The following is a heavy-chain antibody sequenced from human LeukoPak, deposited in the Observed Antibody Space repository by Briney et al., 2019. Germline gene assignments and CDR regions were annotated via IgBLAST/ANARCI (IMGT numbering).Heavy chain of an antibody. CDR1: GFTFSSYS. CDR3: AREGYSSGWYVVGGFDY. V-gene: IGHV3-48*01. Sequence: PGGSLRLSCAASGFTFSSYSMNWVRQAPGKGLEWVSYISSSSSTIYYADSVKGRFTISRDNAKNTLYLQMNSLRAEDTAVYYCAREGYSSGWYVVGGFDYWGQGTLVTVSS. D-gene: IGHD6-19*01. J-gene: IGHJ4*02. CDR2: ISSSSSTI.